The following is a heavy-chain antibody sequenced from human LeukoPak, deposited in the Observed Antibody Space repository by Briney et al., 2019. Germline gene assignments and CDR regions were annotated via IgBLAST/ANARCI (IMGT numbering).Heavy chain of an antibody. V-gene: IGHV3-23*01. CDR3: AKVSGSLYFDY. CDR1: GFTFSSYA. J-gene: IGHJ4*02. Sequence: GGSLRLSCAASGFTFSSYAMSWVRQAPGKGLEWVSAITGSGGSTYYADSVKGRFTISRDNSKNTLYLQMSSLRAEDTAVYYCAKVSGSLYFDYWGQGTLVTVSS. D-gene: IGHD1-26*01. CDR2: ITGSGGST.